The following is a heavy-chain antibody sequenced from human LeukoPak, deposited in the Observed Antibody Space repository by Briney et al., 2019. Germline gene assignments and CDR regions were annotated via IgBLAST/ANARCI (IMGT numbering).Heavy chain of an antibody. CDR2: TYHSGST. J-gene: IGHJ4*02. V-gene: IGHV4-30-2*01. CDR1: GGSISSGGYS. D-gene: IGHD3-9*01. CDR3: ASSYYDTFDY. Sequence: SETLSLTCAVSGGSISSGGYSWSWIRQPPGKGLEWIGYTYHSGSTYYNPSLKSRVTISVDRSKNQFSLKLSSVTAADTAVYYCASSYYDTFDYWGQGTLVTVSS.